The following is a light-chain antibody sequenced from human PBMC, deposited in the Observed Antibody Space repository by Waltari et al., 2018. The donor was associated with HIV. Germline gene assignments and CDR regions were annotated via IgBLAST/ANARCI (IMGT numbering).Light chain of an antibody. V-gene: IGKV1-9*01. CDR2: AAS. CDR3: QQLNSYPYT. J-gene: IGKJ2*01. Sequence: DIQLTKSPSFLSASVGDRVPITCRASQGISSYLAWYQQKPGKAPKLLIYAASTLQSGVPSRFSGSGSGTEFTLTVSSLQPEDFATYYCQQLNSYPYTFGPGTKLEI. CDR1: QGISSY.